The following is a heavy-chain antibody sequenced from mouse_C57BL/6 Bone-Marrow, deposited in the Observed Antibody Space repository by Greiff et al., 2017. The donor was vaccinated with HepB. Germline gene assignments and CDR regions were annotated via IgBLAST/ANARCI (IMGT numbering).Heavy chain of an antibody. V-gene: IGHV3-6*01. D-gene: IGHD2-12*01. CDR2: ISYDGSN. J-gene: IGHJ2*01. CDR3: AREDYYTDY. CDR1: GYSITSGYY. Sequence: VQLKESGPGLVKPSQSLSLTCSVTGYSITSGYYWNWIRQFPGNKLEWMGYISYDGSNNYNPSLKNRISITRDTSENQFFLKLNSVTTEDTATYYCAREDYYTDYWGQGTTLTVSS.